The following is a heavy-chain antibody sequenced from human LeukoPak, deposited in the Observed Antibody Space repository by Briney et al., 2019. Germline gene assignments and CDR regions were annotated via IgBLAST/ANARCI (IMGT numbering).Heavy chain of an antibody. CDR3: ATYMVAALHY. J-gene: IGHJ4*02. D-gene: IGHD5-12*01. CDR1: GFTFSNAW. CDR2: IRPKTDGGTT. Sequence: GGSLTLSCAASGFTFSNAWMSWVRQAPGKGLEWVGRIRPKTDGGTTDNAAPVKGRFTISRDDSKSTLFLQMNSLKTEDTAVYYCATYMVAALHYWGQGTLVTVSS. V-gene: IGHV3-15*01.